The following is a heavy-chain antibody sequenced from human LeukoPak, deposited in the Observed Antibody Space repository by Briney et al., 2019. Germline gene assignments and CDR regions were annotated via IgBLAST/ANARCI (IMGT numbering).Heavy chain of an antibody. D-gene: IGHD2-15*01. Sequence: SETLSLTCTVSGGSISSRSHYWVWIRQPPGKGLEWIGEINHSGSTNYNPSLKNRVTISLDTSKKQFSLKLSSVTAADTAVYYCARHYCSGGSCYPFDYWGQGTLVTVSS. V-gene: IGHV4-39*01. CDR2: INHSGST. CDR1: GGSISSRSHY. CDR3: ARHYCSGGSCYPFDY. J-gene: IGHJ4*02.